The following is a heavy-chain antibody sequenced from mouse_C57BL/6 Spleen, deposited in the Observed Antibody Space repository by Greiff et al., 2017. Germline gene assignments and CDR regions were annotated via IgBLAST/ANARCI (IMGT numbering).Heavy chain of an antibody. CDR2: INPSTGGT. V-gene: IGHV1-42*01. CDR1: GYSFTGYY. CDR3: AGYGVYYYGSSSFDY. D-gene: IGHD1-1*01. Sequence: VQLKQSGPELVKPGASVKISCKASGYSFTGYYMNWVKQSPEKSLEWIGEINPSTGGTTYNQKFKAKATLTVDKSSSTAYMQLKSLTSEGSAVYYCAGYGVYYYGSSSFDYWGQGTTLTVSS. J-gene: IGHJ2*01.